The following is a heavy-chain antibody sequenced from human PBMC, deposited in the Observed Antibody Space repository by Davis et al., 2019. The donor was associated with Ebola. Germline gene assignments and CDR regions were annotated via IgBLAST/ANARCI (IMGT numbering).Heavy chain of an antibody. Sequence: GSLRLSCTVSGGSISSYYWSWIRQPPGKGLEWIGDIYYSGSTNYNPSLKSRVTISVDTSKNQFSLKLSSVTAADPAVYYCARDLAGMDVWGQGTTVTVSS. CDR3: ARDLAGMDV. J-gene: IGHJ6*02. V-gene: IGHV4-59*01. CDR2: IYYSGST. CDR1: GGSISSYY.